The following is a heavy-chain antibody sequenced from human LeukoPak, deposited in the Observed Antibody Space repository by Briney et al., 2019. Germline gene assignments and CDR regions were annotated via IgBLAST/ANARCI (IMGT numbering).Heavy chain of an antibody. J-gene: IGHJ4*02. D-gene: IGHD2-21*02. Sequence: SETLSLTCAVYGGSFSGYYWSWIRQPPGKGLEWIGEINHSGSTNYNPSLKSRVTISVDTSNNQFSLKLSSVTAADTAVYYCARVGYCGGDCYPFDYWGQGTLTTISS. CDR1: GGSFSGYY. CDR2: INHSGST. CDR3: ARVGYCGGDCYPFDY. V-gene: IGHV4-34*01.